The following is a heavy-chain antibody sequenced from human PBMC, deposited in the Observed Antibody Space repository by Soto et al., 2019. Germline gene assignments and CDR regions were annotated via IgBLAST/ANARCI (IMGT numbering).Heavy chain of an antibody. Sequence: QVQLVESGGGVVQPGRSVRLSCAASGFTFSRYGMHWVRQAPGKGLEWVAVIWYDGSKKYYADSMKGRFTISRDNSKNTMHLQMNSLRAEDTAVYYCARDRDYYDTSGYYYYFDYWGQGTLVTVSS. CDR2: IWYDGSKK. D-gene: IGHD3-22*01. CDR3: ARDRDYYDTSGYYYYFDY. J-gene: IGHJ4*02. V-gene: IGHV3-33*01. CDR1: GFTFSRYG.